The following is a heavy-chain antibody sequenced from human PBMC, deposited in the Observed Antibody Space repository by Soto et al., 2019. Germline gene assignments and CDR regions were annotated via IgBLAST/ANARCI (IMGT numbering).Heavy chain of an antibody. CDR1: GFTLDTSW. J-gene: IGHJ6*02. Sequence: GGSLRLSCAASGFTLDTSWMNWVRQAPGKGPEWLPGINSDGTISSYADSVKGRFTISRDNARNTLSLQMNSLRADDTAVYYCPSLPGDHSRFFSYGTEGWGQGTTFTVSS. CDR2: INSDGTIS. CDR3: PSLPGDHSRFFSYGTEG. V-gene: IGHV3-74*01. D-gene: IGHD3-10*01.